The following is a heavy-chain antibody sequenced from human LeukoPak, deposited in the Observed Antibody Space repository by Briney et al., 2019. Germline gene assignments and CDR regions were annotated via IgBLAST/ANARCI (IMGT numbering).Heavy chain of an antibody. V-gene: IGHV3-23*01. Sequence: GGSLRLSCAASGFTFSSYAMSWVRQAPGEGLEWVSGISGSVGNTYYADSVKRRFTISRDNSKNTLHLQMNSLRSDDTAVYYCANFERTVAGTYNWFDPWGQGTLVTVSS. CDR1: GFTFSSYA. CDR2: ISGSVGNT. J-gene: IGHJ5*02. D-gene: IGHD6-19*01. CDR3: ANFERTVAGTYNWFDP.